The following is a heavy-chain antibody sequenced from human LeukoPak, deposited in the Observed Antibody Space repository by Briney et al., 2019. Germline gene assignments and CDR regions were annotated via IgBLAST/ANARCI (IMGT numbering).Heavy chain of an antibody. CDR3: ARDAVGMGASYYFDF. CDR2: ISYIGNT. D-gene: IGHD1-26*01. CDR1: GGSISSYY. V-gene: IGHV4-59*01. J-gene: IGHJ4*02. Sequence: SETLSLTCTVSGGSISSYYWSWIRQPPGKGLEWIGYISYIGNTNYNPSLKSRVTISVDTSKNQFSLELSSVTAADTAVYYCARDAVGMGASYYFDFWGQGNIGTVFS.